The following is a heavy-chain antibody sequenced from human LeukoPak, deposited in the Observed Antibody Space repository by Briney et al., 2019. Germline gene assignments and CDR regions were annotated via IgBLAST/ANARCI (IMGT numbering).Heavy chain of an antibody. CDR3: ARGVIGYSSSWYPDY. D-gene: IGHD6-13*01. CDR2: ISSSSSYI. V-gene: IGHV3-21*01. Sequence: KTGGSLRLSCAASGFTFSSYSMNWVRQAPGKGLEWVSSISSSSSYIYYADSVKGRFTISRDNAKNSLYLQMNSLRAEDTAVYYCARGVIGYSSSWYPDYWGQGTLVTVSS. J-gene: IGHJ4*02. CDR1: GFTFSSYS.